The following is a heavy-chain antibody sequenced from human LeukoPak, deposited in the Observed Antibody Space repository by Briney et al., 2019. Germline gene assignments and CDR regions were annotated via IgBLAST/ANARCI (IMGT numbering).Heavy chain of an antibody. CDR2: IYKTGST. D-gene: IGHD3-22*01. V-gene: IGHV4-59*01. Sequence: SETLSLTCTVSGASITNYYWNWLRQPPGKGLEWIGFIYKTGSTNYNPSLRSRVSISLDTSKSQFSLKLNSVTAADTAVYYCARGYSSLGDVNWFDPWGQGTMVTVSS. CDR1: GASITNYY. J-gene: IGHJ5*02. CDR3: ARGYSSLGDVNWFDP.